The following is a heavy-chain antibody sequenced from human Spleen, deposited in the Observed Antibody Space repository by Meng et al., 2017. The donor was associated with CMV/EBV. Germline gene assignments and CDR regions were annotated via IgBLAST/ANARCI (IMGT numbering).Heavy chain of an antibody. CDR3: AREDSYYFDY. CDR2: ISYDGGNK. CDR1: GFTFRSYA. D-gene: IGHD6-6*01. V-gene: IGHV3-30-3*01. J-gene: IGHJ4*02. Sequence: GESLKISCVVSGFTFRSYAMHWVRQAPGKGLEWVAVISYDGGNKYYGDSVKGRFTISRDNAKNSLYLQMNSLRAEDTAVYYCAREDSYYFDYWGQGTLVTVSS.